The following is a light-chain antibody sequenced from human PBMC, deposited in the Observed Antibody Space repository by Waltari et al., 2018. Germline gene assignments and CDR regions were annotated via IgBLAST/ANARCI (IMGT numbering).Light chain of an antibody. Sequence: EIVLTQSPGSLSSSPGERVTLSCRASQSVSRALAWYQQKPGQAARRLIFGASNRATGSPARFSGSGSGTDVSLTISRLEPEDFAVYYCQHYVRLPATFGRGTKVEIK. V-gene: IGKV3-20*01. J-gene: IGKJ1*01. CDR1: QSVSRA. CDR2: GAS. CDR3: QHYVRLPAT.